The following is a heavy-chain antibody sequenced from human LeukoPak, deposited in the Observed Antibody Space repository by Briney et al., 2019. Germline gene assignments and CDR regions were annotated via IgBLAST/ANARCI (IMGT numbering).Heavy chain of an antibody. CDR2: ISSSSSTI. J-gene: IGHJ4*02. Sequence: PGGSLRLSCAASGFTFSSYSMNWVRQAPGKGLEWVSYISSSSSTIYYADSVKGRFTISRDNAKNSLYLQMNSLRAEDTAVYYCARSPSGSSDYWGQGTLVTVSS. CDR3: ARSPSGSSDY. D-gene: IGHD1-26*01. V-gene: IGHV3-48*01. CDR1: GFTFSSYS.